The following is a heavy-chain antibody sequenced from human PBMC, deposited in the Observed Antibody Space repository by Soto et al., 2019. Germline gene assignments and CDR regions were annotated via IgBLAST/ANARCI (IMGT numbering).Heavy chain of an antibody. CDR2: ISPGSRYP. CDR3: VRGGGGGLFDP. V-gene: IGHV3-11*06. D-gene: IGHD2-15*01. CDR1: GFTFGDSY. J-gene: IGHJ5*02. Sequence: GGSLRLSCAGSGFTFGDSYMSWIRQAPGKGLEWLSYISPGSRYPAYADSVKGRFTISRDNAERSLYLQMMSLTAEDTAIYYCVRGGGGGLFDPWGQGTMVTVSS.